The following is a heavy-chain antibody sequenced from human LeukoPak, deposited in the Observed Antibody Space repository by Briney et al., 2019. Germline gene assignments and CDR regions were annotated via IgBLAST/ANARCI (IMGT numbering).Heavy chain of an antibody. J-gene: IGHJ4*02. CDR3: AKRITVSAGYFLDS. D-gene: IGHD2-8*01. Sequence: PGGSLTLSCVGSGFIFSSFAMGWVRQAPGKGLEWVSTVSGGGAYTYYADSVKGRFTVSRDDSKSIHFLQMNSLRPEDTALYFCAKRITVSAGYFLDSWGQGTLVTVSS. CDR2: VSGGGAYT. V-gene: IGHV3-23*01. CDR1: GFIFSSFA.